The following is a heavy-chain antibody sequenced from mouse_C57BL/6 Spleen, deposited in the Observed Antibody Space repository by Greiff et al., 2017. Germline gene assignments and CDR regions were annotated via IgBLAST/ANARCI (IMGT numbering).Heavy chain of an antibody. V-gene: IGHV1-85*01. D-gene: IGHD1-1*01. CDR3: ARTHYYYGSSYDYAMDY. Sequence: QVHVKQSGPELVKPGASVKLSCKASGYTFPSYDINCVKQSTGPGLEWIGWIYPSDGSTKYNEKFKGKAKLTVDPSSSTAYMELHSLTSEYSAVYFWARTHYYYGSSYDYAMDYWGQGTSVTVSS. CDR2: IYPSDGST. CDR1: GYTFPSYD. J-gene: IGHJ4*01.